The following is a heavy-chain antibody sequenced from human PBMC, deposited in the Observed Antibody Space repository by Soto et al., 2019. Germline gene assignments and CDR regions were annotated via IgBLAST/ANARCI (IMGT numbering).Heavy chain of an antibody. CDR2: IYPGDSDT. CDR1: GYSFTSYW. CDR3: ARLGVEMATPYDFDY. D-gene: IGHD5-12*01. Sequence: GASLKISCKGSGYSFTSYWIGWVRQMPAKGLEWMGIIYPGDSDTSYSPSFQGQVTISADKSISTAYLQWSSLKASDTALYYCARLGVEMATPYDFDYWGQGTLVTVAS. J-gene: IGHJ4*02. V-gene: IGHV5-51*01.